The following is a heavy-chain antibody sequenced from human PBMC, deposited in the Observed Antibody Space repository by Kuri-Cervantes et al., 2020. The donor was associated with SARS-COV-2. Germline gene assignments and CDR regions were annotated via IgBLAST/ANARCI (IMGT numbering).Heavy chain of an antibody. J-gene: IGHJ6*02. V-gene: IGHV3-33*01. Sequence: GESLKISCAASGFTFSSYGMHWVRQAPGKGLEWVAVIWYDGSNKYYADSVKGRFTISRDNSKNTLYLQMNSLRAEDTAVFYCARDYGSGPSGAYYYYGMDVWGQGTTVTVSS. CDR2: IWYDGSNK. CDR3: ARDYGSGPSGAYYYYGMDV. D-gene: IGHD3-10*01. CDR1: GFTFSSYG.